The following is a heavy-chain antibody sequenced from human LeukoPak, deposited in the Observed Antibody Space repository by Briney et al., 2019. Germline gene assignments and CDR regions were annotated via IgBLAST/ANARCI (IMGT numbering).Heavy chain of an antibody. D-gene: IGHD2-2*01. CDR3: ARTEAFCSDTSCSNWFDP. J-gene: IGHJ5*02. CDR1: GGSVSRSNW. CDR2: IHHSGST. V-gene: IGHV4-4*02. Sequence: SETLSLTCAASGGSVSRSNWWNWVRQPPGKGLEWIGEIHHSGSTNYNPSLKSRITMSVDKSKNQFSLKLSSVTAADTAVYYCARTEAFCSDTSCSNWFDPWGQGTLVTVSS.